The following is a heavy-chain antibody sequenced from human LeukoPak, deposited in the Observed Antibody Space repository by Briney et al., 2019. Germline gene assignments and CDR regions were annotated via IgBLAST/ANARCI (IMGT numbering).Heavy chain of an antibody. V-gene: IGHV3-74*01. CDR1: GFTFSNYW. CDR3: ASVSSGSYFGYYYYYMDV. Sequence: GGSLRLSCAASGFTFSNYWMHWVRQAPGKGLVWVSRINSDGSSTSYADSVKGRFTISRDNAKNTLYLQMNSLRAEDTAVYYCASVSSGSYFGYYYYYMDVWGKGTTVTVSS. D-gene: IGHD1-26*01. CDR2: INSDGSST. J-gene: IGHJ6*03.